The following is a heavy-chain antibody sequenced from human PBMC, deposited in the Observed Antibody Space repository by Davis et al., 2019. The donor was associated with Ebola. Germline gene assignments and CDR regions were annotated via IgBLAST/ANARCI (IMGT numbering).Heavy chain of an antibody. CDR3: AGYSYYYDSSGSPFDY. V-gene: IGHV3-7*01. J-gene: IGHJ4*02. CDR1: GFTFSTYW. Sequence: PGGSLRLSCVASGFTFSTYWMTWVRQAPGKGLEWVANIKQDGSEAYYVDSVEGRFIISRDNAKNSLYLQMTSLRAEDTAVYYCAGYSYYYDSSGSPFDYWGQGTLVTVSS. CDR2: IKQDGSEA. D-gene: IGHD3-22*01.